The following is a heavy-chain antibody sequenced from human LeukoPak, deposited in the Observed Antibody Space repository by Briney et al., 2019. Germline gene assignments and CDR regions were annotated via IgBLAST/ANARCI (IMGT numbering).Heavy chain of an antibody. CDR1: GGSISSYY. CDR2: INHSGST. CDR3: ARATVVVPAARLGRGAYGMDV. J-gene: IGHJ6*02. Sequence: SETLSLTCTVSGGSISSYYWSWIRQPPGKGLEWIGEINHSGSTNYNPSLKSRVTISVDTSKNQFSLKLSSVTAADTAVYYCARATVVVPAARLGRGAYGMDVWGQGTTVTVSS. V-gene: IGHV4-34*01. D-gene: IGHD2-2*01.